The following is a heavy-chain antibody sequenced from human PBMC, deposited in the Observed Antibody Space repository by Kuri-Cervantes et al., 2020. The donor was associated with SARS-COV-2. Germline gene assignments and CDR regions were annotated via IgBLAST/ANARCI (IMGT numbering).Heavy chain of an antibody. CDR2: IGPSGTTK. Sequence: GGSLRLSCTASGFIFSDYYMTWIRQAPGKGLEWVSNIGPSGTTKYYADSVKGRFTISRDNSKNTLYLQMNSLRAEDTAVYYCARSLGGSYSSSLAYWGQGTLVTVSS. D-gene: IGHD1-26*01. J-gene: IGHJ4*02. CDR3: ARSLGGSYSSSLAY. V-gene: IGHV3-11*04. CDR1: GFIFSDYY.